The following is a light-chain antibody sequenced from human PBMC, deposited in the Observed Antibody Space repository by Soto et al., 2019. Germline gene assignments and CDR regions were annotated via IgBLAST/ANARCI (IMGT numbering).Light chain of an antibody. Sequence: EIVMTQSTATLSVSPGERATLSCRASQSVSSNLAWYQQKPGQAPRLLIYGASTRATDIPARFSGSGSGTEFTLTISSLQSEDFAVYYCQQYNNWPPYTCGQGTKLEIK. CDR2: GAS. CDR1: QSVSSN. J-gene: IGKJ2*01. V-gene: IGKV3-15*01. CDR3: QQYNNWPPYT.